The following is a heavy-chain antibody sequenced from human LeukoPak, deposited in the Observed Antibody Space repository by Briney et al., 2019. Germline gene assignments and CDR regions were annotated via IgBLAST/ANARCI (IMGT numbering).Heavy chain of an antibody. CDR2: IFYSGTT. CDR1: GGSISSGEYY. V-gene: IGHV4-39*07. D-gene: IGHD1-26*01. CDR3: ARVGVTADFDY. Sequence: PSETLSLTCTVSGGSISSGEYYWGWVRQPPGKEPEWIGSIFYSGTTHYNPSLQGRVTISRDTSKNQFSLNLNSVTAADTAVYYCARVGVTADFDYWGQGTLVTVSS. J-gene: IGHJ4*02.